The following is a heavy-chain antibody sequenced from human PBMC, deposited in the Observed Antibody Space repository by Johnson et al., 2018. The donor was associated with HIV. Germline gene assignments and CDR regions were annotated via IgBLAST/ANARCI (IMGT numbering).Heavy chain of an antibody. V-gene: IGHV3-66*01. CDR1: DFTVGSIY. CDR2: IYSGGSS. J-gene: IGHJ3*02. CDR3: AKGADYADYEGAFDI. Sequence: VQLVESGGGLVQPGGSLRLSCAASDFTVGSIYMSWVRQAPGKGLEWVSLIYSGGSSYYADSVKGRFTISRDNSKNTLYLQMNSLRVEDTAVYYGAKGADYADYEGAFDIWGQGTMVTVSS. D-gene: IGHD4-17*01.